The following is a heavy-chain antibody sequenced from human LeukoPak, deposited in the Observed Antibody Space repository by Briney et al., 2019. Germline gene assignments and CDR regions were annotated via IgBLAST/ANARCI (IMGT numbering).Heavy chain of an antibody. CDR2: ISYDGSKK. Sequence: PGGSLRLSCAASGFTFSSYGMHWVRQAPGKGLEWVAVISYDGSKKYYADSVKGRFTISRDNSKNTVYLQMNSLRAEDTAVYYCAKEYDRVHDAFDIWGQGTMVTVSS. V-gene: IGHV3-30*18. D-gene: IGHD3-9*01. CDR3: AKEYDRVHDAFDI. CDR1: GFTFSSYG. J-gene: IGHJ3*02.